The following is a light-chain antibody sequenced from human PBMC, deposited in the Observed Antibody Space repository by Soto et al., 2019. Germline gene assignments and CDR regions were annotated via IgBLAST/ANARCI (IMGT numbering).Light chain of an antibody. J-gene: IGLJ3*02. V-gene: IGLV2-14*01. CDR3: SSYTTSTTRV. Sequence: QSALTQPASVYGSPGQSLTISCTGTSSDVGDYNYVSWYQQHPGKAPKLMIYEVTYRPPGVSDRFSGSKSGSTASLTISGLQAEDEAYYYCSSYTTSTTRVFGGGTKVNVL. CDR1: SSDVGDYNY. CDR2: EVT.